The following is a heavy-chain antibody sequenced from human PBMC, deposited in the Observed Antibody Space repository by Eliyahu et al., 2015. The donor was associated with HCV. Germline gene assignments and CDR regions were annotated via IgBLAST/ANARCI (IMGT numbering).Heavy chain of an antibody. J-gene: IGHJ4*02. CDR1: GFXFSXXA. D-gene: IGHD2-2*01. CDR3: ARVSRTCSSISCYSTLDY. Sequence: QVQLVESGGGVVQPGRSLRLSCAASGFXFSXXAXHWVRQAPGKGLEWVAVISYDGSNKYYADSVKGRFTISRDNSKNTLYLQMNSLRAEDTAVYYCARVSRTCSSISCYSTLDYWGQGTLVTVSS. CDR2: ISYDGSNK. V-gene: IGHV3-30-3*01.